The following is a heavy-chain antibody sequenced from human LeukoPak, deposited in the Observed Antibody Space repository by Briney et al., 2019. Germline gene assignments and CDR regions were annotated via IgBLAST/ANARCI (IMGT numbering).Heavy chain of an antibody. CDR1: GGTFSSYA. V-gene: IGHV1-18*01. CDR3: ARVHIEGLIIDY. CDR2: ISAYNGNT. Sequence: ASVKVSCKASGGTFSSYAISWVRQAPGQGLEWMGWISAYNGNTNYAQKLQGRVTMTTDTSTSTAYMELRSLRSDDTAVYYCARVHIEGLIIDYWGQGTLVTVSS. D-gene: IGHD5-24*01. J-gene: IGHJ4*02.